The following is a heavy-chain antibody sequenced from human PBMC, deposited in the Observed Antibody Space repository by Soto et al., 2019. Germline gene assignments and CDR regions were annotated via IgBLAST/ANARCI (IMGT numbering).Heavy chain of an antibody. Sequence: SETLSLTCTVSGGSVSSNSYYWGWIRQPPGKGLEWIASIHYSGSTYYNPSLKSRVTISVDTSKNQFSLEVNSVTAADTAVYLFARRGWYWFDPWGPGTLVTVSS. J-gene: IGHJ5*02. V-gene: IGHV4-39*01. D-gene: IGHD6-19*01. CDR2: IHYSGST. CDR3: ARRGWYWFDP. CDR1: GGSVSSNSYY.